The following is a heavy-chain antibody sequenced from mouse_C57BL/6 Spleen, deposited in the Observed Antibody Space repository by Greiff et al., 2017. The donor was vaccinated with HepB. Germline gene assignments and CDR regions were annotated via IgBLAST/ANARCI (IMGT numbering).Heavy chain of an antibody. CDR3: AREGDYDYDQAWFAY. D-gene: IGHD2-4*01. CDR1: GFTFSSYA. CDR2: ISDGGSYT. Sequence: EVKLVESGGGLVKPGGSLKLSCAASGFTFSSYAMSWVRQTPEKRLEWVATISDGGSYTYYPDNVKGRFTISRDNAKNNLYLQMSHLKSEDTAMYYCAREGDYDYDQAWFAYWGQGTLVTVSA. J-gene: IGHJ3*01. V-gene: IGHV5-4*01.